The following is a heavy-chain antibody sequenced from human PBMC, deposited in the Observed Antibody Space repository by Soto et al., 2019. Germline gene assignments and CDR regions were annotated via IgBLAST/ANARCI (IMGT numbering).Heavy chain of an antibody. V-gene: IGHV3-74*01. CDR3: ARGYPNYSNFAY. D-gene: IGHD2-21*01. Sequence: EVQLVESGGGLFQPEGSLRLSFKASGFTFSNYWMNWVRQAPGKGRVWVSRINNDGSDPIYADSVKGRFTISRDNAKNTVYLQMNSLRAEDTAVYYCARGYPNYSNFAYWGQGSLVTVSS. CDR1: GFTFSNYW. CDR2: INNDGSDP. J-gene: IGHJ4*02.